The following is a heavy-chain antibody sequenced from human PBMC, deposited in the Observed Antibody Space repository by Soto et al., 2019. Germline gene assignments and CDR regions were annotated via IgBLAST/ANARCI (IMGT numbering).Heavy chain of an antibody. J-gene: IGHJ4*02. CDR2: ISSSSSYI. V-gene: IGHV3-21*01. D-gene: IGHD4-17*01. Sequence: EVQLVESGGGLVKPGGSLRLSCAASGFTFSSYSMNWVRQAPGKGLEWVSSISSSSSYIYYADSVKGRFTISRDNAKNSLYRQMNSLRAEDTAVYYCARTRGPSTVTTSFDYWGQGTLVTVSS. CDR3: ARTRGPSTVTTSFDY. CDR1: GFTFSSYS.